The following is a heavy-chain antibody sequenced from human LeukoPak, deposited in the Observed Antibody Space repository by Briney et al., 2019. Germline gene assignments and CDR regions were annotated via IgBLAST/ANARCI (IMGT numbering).Heavy chain of an antibody. Sequence: SETLSFTCTVSGGSVSGYYWGWHWQAAGQGLEWIGRIYTRGNTNYYPSLKRRVTMSVATSKNQFSLKLNPVTAADTAVYYCARDSGYDLTWGQGTLVTVPS. CDR1: GGSVSGYY. V-gene: IGHV4-4*07. J-gene: IGHJ5*02. CDR2: IYTRGNT. D-gene: IGHD5-12*01. CDR3: ARDSGYDLT.